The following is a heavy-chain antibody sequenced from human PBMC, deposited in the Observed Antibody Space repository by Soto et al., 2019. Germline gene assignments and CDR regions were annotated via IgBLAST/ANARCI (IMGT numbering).Heavy chain of an antibody. J-gene: IGHJ6*02. CDR3: AKITDSSGYYGVYYYYGMDV. V-gene: IGHV3-30*18. D-gene: IGHD3-22*01. Sequence: PXVSLTLSCAASGFTFSSYCKHWVRQAPGKGLEWVAVISYDGSNKYYADSVKGRFTISRDNSKNTLYLQMNSLRAEDAAVYYCAKITDSSGYYGVYYYYGMDVWGQGTTVTVSS. CDR1: GFTFSSYC. CDR2: ISYDGSNK.